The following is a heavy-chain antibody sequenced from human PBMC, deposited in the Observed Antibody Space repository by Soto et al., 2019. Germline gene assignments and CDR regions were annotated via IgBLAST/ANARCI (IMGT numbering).Heavy chain of an antibody. V-gene: IGHV3-23*01. J-gene: IGHJ6*02. CDR3: AKDGWAXYGDYAVNYYYYYGMDV. CDR1: GFTFSSYA. D-gene: IGHD4-17*01. CDR2: ISGSGGST. Sequence: PGGSLRLSCAASGFTFSSYAMSWVRQAPGKGLERVSAISGSGGSTYYADSVKGRFTISRDNSKNTLYLQMNSLRAEDTAVYYCAKDGWAXYGDYAVNYYYYYGMDVWGQGTTVTVSS.